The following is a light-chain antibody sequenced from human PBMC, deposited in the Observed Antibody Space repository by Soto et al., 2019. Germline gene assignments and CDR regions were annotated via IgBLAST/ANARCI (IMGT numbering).Light chain of an antibody. J-gene: IGKJ3*01. V-gene: IGKV3-11*01. Sequence: EIVLTQSPATLSLSPGERATLSCRASQSISSYLAWYQQNPDQAPRLLIYDASNRATGMPARFSGSGSGTDFTLTISSLGPEAFAVYYCQQRSPWPFTFGPGTTVDIK. CDR3: QQRSPWPFT. CDR2: DAS. CDR1: QSISSY.